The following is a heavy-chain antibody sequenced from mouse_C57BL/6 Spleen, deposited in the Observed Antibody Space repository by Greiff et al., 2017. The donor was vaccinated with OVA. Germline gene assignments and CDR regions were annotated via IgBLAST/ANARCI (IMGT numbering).Heavy chain of an antibody. J-gene: IGHJ3*01. CDR2: IDPSDSYT. D-gene: IGHD2-5*01. CDR3: ARGDSNYSWFAY. CDR1: GYTFTSYW. V-gene: IGHV1-69*01. Sequence: VKLQQPGAELVMPGASVKLSCKASGYTFTSYWMHWVKQRPGQGLEWIGEIDPSDSYTNYTQKFKGKSTLTVDKSSSTAYMQLSSLTSEDSAVYYCARGDSNYSWFAYWGQGTLVTVSA.